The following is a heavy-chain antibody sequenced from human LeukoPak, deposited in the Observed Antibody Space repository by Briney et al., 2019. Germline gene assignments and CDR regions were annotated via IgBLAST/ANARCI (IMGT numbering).Heavy chain of an antibody. CDR3: VKVTTFRHFDY. J-gene: IGHJ4*02. D-gene: IGHD4-17*01. CDR1: GFTFSSYA. CDR2: IRGSGDTT. Sequence: GGSLRLSCAASGFTFSSYAMNWVRQAPGKGLEWVSGIRGSGDTTYYADSVKGRRFTISRDNSKNTLYLQMNSVRAEDTAVYYCVKVTTFRHFDYWGQGTLVTVSS. V-gene: IGHV3-23*01.